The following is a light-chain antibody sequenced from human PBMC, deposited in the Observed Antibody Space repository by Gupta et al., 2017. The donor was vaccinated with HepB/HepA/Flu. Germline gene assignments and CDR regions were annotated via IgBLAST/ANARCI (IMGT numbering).Light chain of an antibody. V-gene: IGKV1-39*01. Sequence: DIQMTQSPSSLSASVGDRVTITCRASQSISSSLNWYQQRPGKAPKLLIYDATTLQSGVPSRFSGSGSGTDFSLSIVRLQPEDFVTYYCQQNDGTPKTFGQGTRVEVK. CDR3: QQNDGTPKT. CDR1: QSISSS. J-gene: IGKJ1*01. CDR2: DAT.